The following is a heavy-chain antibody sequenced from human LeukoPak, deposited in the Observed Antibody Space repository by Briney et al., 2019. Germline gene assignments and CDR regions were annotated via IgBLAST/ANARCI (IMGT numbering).Heavy chain of an antibody. CDR3: ARHESGSNYYYYMDV. J-gene: IGHJ6*03. D-gene: IGHD5-24*01. CDR1: GYSFTSYW. CDR2: IYPGDSDT. V-gene: IGHV5-51*01. Sequence: GESLKISCQGSGYSFTSYWIGWVRQMPGKGLEWMGIIYPGDSDTRYSPSFQGQVTISADKSISTAYLQWSSLKASDTAMYYCARHESGSNYYYYMDVWGKGTTVTVSS.